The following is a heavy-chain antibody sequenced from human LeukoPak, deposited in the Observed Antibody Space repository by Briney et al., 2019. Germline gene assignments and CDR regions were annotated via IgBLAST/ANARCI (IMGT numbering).Heavy chain of an antibody. CDR1: GGSISTYY. V-gene: IGHV4-59*01. CDR2: IYSSGTT. Sequence: PSETLSLTCTVSGGSISTYYWTWIRQPPGKGLEWVGYIYSSGTTNYNPSLKSRVTISIDTSKNQFSLNLSSVTAADTAVYYCARSERYSSGWYFYFDYWGQGTLVTVSS. J-gene: IGHJ4*02. CDR3: ARSERYSSGWYFYFDY. D-gene: IGHD6-19*01.